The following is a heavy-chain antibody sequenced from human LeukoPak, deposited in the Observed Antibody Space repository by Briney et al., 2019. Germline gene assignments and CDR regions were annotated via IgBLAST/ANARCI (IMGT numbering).Heavy chain of an antibody. Sequence: ASVKVSCKASGYTFTSYGIRWVRQAPGQGLEWMGWISAYNGNTNYAQKLQGRVTMTTDTSTGTAYMELRSLRSDDTAVYYCARAYYDSSGYPEYFQHWGQGTLVTVSS. D-gene: IGHD3-22*01. V-gene: IGHV1-18*01. CDR3: ARAYYDSSGYPEYFQH. J-gene: IGHJ1*01. CDR1: GYTFTSYG. CDR2: ISAYNGNT.